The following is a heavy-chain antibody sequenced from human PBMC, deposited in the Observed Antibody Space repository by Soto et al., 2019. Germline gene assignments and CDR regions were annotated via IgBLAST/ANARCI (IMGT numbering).Heavy chain of an antibody. CDR3: ARDFSMVVVAPGY. CDR1: GYTFTSYD. J-gene: IGHJ4*02. V-gene: IGHV1-8*01. Sequence: ASVKVSSKASGYTFTSYDINWVRQATGQGLEWMGWMNPSSGNTGYAQEFQGRVTMTRDTSMSTAYTELSSLRSEDTAVYYCARDFSMVVVAPGYWGQGTLVTVSS. D-gene: IGHD3-22*01. CDR2: MNPSSGNT.